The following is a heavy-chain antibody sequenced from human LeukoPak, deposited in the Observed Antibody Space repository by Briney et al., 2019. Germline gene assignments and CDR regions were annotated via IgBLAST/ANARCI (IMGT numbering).Heavy chain of an antibody. Sequence: PSETLSLTCAVYGGSFSGYYWSWIRQPPGKGLEWIGEINHSGSTNYNPSLKSRVTISVDTSKNQFSLKLSSVTAADTAVYYCARVPEYSGYDSIYYYYYMDVWGKGTTVTVSS. D-gene: IGHD5-12*01. CDR1: GGSFSGYY. J-gene: IGHJ6*03. CDR3: ARVPEYSGYDSIYYYYYMDV. V-gene: IGHV4-34*01. CDR2: INHSGST.